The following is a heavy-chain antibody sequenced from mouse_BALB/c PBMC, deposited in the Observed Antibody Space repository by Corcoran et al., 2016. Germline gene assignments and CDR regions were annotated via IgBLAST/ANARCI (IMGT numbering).Heavy chain of an antibody. CDR1: GYTFTDYN. CDR2: INPRSRGT. J-gene: IGHJ2*01. CDR3: ARWGITTFDY. Sequence: EVLLQQSGPELVKPGASVKITCKASGYTFTDYNMDWVKQSHGKSLEWIGDINPRSRGTIYNQTFKGRATLTVDKSSSTAYMELRSLTSEDTAVDYWARWGITTFDYWGQGTTVTVSS. V-gene: IGHV1-18*01. D-gene: IGHD1-1*01.